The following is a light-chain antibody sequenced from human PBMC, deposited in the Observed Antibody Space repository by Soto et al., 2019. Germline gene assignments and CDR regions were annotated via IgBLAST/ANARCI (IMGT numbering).Light chain of an antibody. Sequence: QSALTQPASVSGSPGQSITISCTGSSSDVGGNKYVSWYQQYPGKAPKLMICDVSNRPSGVSNRFSGSKSGNTASLTISAPQAVDEANYYCSAFPGTPYVFGTGTQLTVL. CDR1: SSDVGGNKY. J-gene: IGLJ1*01. V-gene: IGLV2-14*01. CDR3: SAFPGTPYV. CDR2: DVS.